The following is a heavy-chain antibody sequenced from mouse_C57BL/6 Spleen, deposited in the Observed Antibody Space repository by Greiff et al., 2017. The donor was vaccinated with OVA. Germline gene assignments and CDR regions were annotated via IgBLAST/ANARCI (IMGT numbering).Heavy chain of an antibody. Sequence: QVQLQQPGAELVKPGASVKMSCKASGYTFTSYWITWVKQRPGQGLEWIGDIYPGSGSTNYNEKFKSKATLTVDTSSSTAYMQLSSLTSEDSAVYYCASGDCYYPWFAYWGQGTLVTVSA. CDR1: GYTFTSYW. CDR3: ASGDCYYPWFAY. J-gene: IGHJ3*01. CDR2: IYPGSGST. D-gene: IGHD2-3*01. V-gene: IGHV1-55*01.